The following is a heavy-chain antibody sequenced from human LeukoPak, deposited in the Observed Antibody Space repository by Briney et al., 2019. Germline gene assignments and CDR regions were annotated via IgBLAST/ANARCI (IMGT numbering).Heavy chain of an antibody. Sequence: GGSLRLSCAASGFTFSSSDMNWVRQAPGKGLEWLSYISSNSGIMYYADSVKGRFTISRDNGKNSLHLQMNSLRAEDTAVYYCATSRHFYYSYYMDVWGKGTTVTVSS. CDR3: ATSRHFYYSYYMDV. CDR1: GFTFSSSD. CDR2: ISSNSGIM. V-gene: IGHV3-48*01. J-gene: IGHJ6*03.